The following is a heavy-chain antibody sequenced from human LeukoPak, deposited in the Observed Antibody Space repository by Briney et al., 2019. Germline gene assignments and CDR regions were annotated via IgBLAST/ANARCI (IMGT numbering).Heavy chain of an antibody. CDR3: ARDEGYYFDY. V-gene: IGHV4-31*03. CDR2: IHYSGST. Sequence: PSQTLSLTCTVSGGSISSGGYYWSWIRQHPGKGLEWIGYIHYSGSTYYNPSLKSRVTMSVDTSKSQFSLKLSSVTAADTAVYYCARDEGYYFDYWGQGTLVTASS. CDR1: GGSISSGGYY. J-gene: IGHJ4*02.